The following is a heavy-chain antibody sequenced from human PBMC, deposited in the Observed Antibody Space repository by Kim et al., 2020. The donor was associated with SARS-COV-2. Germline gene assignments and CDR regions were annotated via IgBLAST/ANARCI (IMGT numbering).Heavy chain of an antibody. CDR3: ARLLVDTAMVHLLYYYYGMDV. CDR1: GYSFTSYW. CDR2: IYPGDSDT. Sequence: GESLKISCKGSGYSFTSYWIGWVRQMPGKGLEWMGIIYPGDSDTRYSPSFQGQVTISADKSISTAYLQWSSLKASDTAMYYCARLLVDTAMVHLLYYYYGMDVWGQGTTVTVSS. V-gene: IGHV5-51*01. D-gene: IGHD5-18*01. J-gene: IGHJ6*02.